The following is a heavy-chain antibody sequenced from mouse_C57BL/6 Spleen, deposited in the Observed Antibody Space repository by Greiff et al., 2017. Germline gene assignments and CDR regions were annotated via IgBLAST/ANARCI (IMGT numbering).Heavy chain of an antibody. CDR3: ARPSSGLYAMDY. V-gene: IGHV1-80*01. J-gene: IGHJ4*01. CDR2: IYPGDGDT. Sequence: QVQPQQSGAELVKPGASVKISCKASGYAFSSYWMNWVKQRPGKGLEWIGQIYPGDGDTNYNGKFKGKATLTADKSSSTAYMQLSSLTSEDSAVYFCARPSSGLYAMDYWGQGTSVTVSS. CDR1: GYAFSSYW. D-gene: IGHD3-2*02.